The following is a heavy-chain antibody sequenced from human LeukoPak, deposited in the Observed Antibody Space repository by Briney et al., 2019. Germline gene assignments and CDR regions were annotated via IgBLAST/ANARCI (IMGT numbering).Heavy chain of an antibody. V-gene: IGHV4-59*08. D-gene: IGHD3-16*01. Sequence: SETLSLIWPLSGGTINNLCWSWIRQPPGKGLEWIGYIFYSGSTNYNPSLESRVTISIDTSKNQFSLKVNSLTAADTAVYYFARTVYCDSRSSYFYGMDVWGQGTTVTVSS. J-gene: IGHJ6*02. CDR1: GGTINNLC. CDR3: ARTVYCDSRSSYFYGMDV. CDR2: IFYSGST.